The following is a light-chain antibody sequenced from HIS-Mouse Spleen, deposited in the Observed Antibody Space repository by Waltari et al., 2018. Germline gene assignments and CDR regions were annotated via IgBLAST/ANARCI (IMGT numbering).Light chain of an antibody. Sequence: SYELTQPPSGPVSPGQTARITCSGDALPKKYADWYQKKSGQAPWVGIYEDSKRPSGIPCRFAGSSSGTMATLTISGAQVEDEADYYCYSTDSSGNHRVFGGGTKLTVL. CDR2: EDS. V-gene: IGLV3-10*01. CDR1: ALPKKY. J-gene: IGLJ2*01. CDR3: YSTDSSGNHRV.